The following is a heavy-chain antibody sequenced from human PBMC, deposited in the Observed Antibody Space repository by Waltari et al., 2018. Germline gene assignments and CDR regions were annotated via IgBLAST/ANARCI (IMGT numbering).Heavy chain of an antibody. V-gene: IGHV3-21*01. CDR2: ISSDSSNI. CDR1: GFIFSTYS. CDR3: ARAFPRTTGTTGPYDY. D-gene: IGHD1-1*01. J-gene: IGHJ4*02. Sequence: EVQLVDSGGGLVKPGGSLRLSCAASGFIFSTYSINWVRQAPGKGLEWVSSISSDSSNIQYADSVKGRFTISRDNSKNSLYLQLNSLRAEDTAIYYCARAFPRTTGTTGPYDYWGQGTLVTVSS.